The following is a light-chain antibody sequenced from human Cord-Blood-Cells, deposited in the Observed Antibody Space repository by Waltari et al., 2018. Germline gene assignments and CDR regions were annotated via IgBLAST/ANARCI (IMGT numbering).Light chain of an antibody. CDR2: EVS. J-gene: IGLJ3*02. CDR3: SSYAGSNNLV. V-gene: IGLV2-8*01. CDR1: SSDVGGYNY. Sequence: QSAPTQPPSASGSPGQSVTISCTGPSSDVGGYNYVPWYQQHPGKAPKLMIYEVSKRPSGVPDRFSGSKSGNTASLTVSGLQAEDEADYYCSSYAGSNNLVFGGGTKLTVL.